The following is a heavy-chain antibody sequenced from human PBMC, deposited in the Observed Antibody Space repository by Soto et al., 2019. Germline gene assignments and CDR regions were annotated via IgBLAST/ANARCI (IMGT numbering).Heavy chain of an antibody. V-gene: IGHV3-11*06. Sequence: VGSLRLSGAASGFTFSDYYMSWIRQAPGKGLEWVSYISSSSSYTNYADSVKGRFTISRDNAKNSLYLQMNSLRAEDTAVYYCARDGYSGYDFHYYYGMDVWGQGTTLTV. CDR1: GFTFSDYY. CDR3: ARDGYSGYDFHYYYGMDV. J-gene: IGHJ6*02. D-gene: IGHD5-12*01. CDR2: ISSSSSYT.